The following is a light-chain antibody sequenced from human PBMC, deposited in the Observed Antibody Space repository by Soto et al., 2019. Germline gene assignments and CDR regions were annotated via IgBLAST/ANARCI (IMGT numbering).Light chain of an antibody. V-gene: IGLV2-23*02. CDR1: SSDVGSYNL. J-gene: IGLJ2*01. Sequence: QSVLTQPASVSGSPGQSITISCTGTSSDVGSYNLVSWYQQHPGKAPKLVIYEVSKRPSGVSNRFSGSKSGNTASLTISGLQAEDEADYYCCSYAGSSTLDVVFGGGTKLTVL. CDR3: CSYAGSSTLDVV. CDR2: EVS.